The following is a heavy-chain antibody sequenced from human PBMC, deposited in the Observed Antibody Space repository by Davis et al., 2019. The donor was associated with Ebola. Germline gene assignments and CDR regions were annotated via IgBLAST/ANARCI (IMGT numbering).Heavy chain of an antibody. D-gene: IGHD1-1*01. Sequence: ASVKVSCKTSGYTFTDYYIHWVRQAPGQGLEWVGRINADSGATEYAQRFQGRVTVTRDTSIATAYLELSSLRSDDRAIYYCARDVISTPNWELDYWGQGTLVTVSS. CDR3: ARDVISTPNWELDY. CDR1: GYTFTDYY. V-gene: IGHV1-2*06. CDR2: INADSGAT. J-gene: IGHJ4*02.